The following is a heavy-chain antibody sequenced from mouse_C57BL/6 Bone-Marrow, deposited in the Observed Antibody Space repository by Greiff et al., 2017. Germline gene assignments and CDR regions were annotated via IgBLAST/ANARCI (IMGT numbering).Heavy chain of an antibody. V-gene: IGHV5-17*01. Sequence: EVQVVESGGGLVKPGGSLKLSCAASGFTFSDYGMHWVRQAPEKGLEWVAYISSGSSTIYYADTVKGRFAISRDNAKNTLFLQMTSLRSEDTAMYYCARRRGLRRAMDYWGQGTSVTVSS. J-gene: IGHJ4*01. D-gene: IGHD2-4*01. CDR3: ARRRGLRRAMDY. CDR1: GFTFSDYG. CDR2: ISSGSSTI.